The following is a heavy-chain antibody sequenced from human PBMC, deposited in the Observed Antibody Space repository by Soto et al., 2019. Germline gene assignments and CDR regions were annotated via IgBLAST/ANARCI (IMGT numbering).Heavy chain of an antibody. CDR1: GGTFSSYT. CDR2: IIPILGIA. D-gene: IGHD2-8*02. Sequence: QVQLVQSGAEVKKPGSSVKVSCKASGGTFSSYTISWVRQAPGQGLEWMGGIIPILGIANYAQKFQGGVTITADKSTSTAYMALSSLSSEDTAVYYCATLLVGYTDGPGGNYGLDVWGQGTTVTVSS. J-gene: IGHJ6*02. V-gene: IGHV1-69*02. CDR3: ATLLVGYTDGPGGNYGLDV.